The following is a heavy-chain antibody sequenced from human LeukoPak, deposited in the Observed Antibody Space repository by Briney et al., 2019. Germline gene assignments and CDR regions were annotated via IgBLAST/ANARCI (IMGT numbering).Heavy chain of an antibody. CDR3: ERGSEYTSSTNYYFDY. V-gene: IGHV3-7*01. CDR2: IKQDGSEK. D-gene: IGHD6-6*01. J-gene: IGHJ4*02. CDR1: GFTFSGYW. Sequence: GGSLRLSCAASGFTFSGYWMSWVRQAPGKGLEWVANIKQDGSEKHYVDSVKGRFTISGDNAKKSLFLHMNSLRVEDTAVYYCERGSEYTSSTNYYFDYWGQGTLVTVSS.